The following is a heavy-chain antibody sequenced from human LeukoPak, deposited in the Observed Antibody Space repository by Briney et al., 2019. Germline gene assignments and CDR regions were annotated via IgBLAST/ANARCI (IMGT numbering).Heavy chain of an antibody. D-gene: IGHD2-2*01. J-gene: IGHJ4*02. V-gene: IGHV3-21*01. CDR1: GFTFSSSS. CDR2: ISNTGGYI. CDR3: ARGERVPAAFFDY. Sequence: GGSLRLSCAASGFTFSSSSMNWVRQAPGKGLEWVSSISNTGGYIYYADSVKGRFTISRDNAKNSLYLQMNSLRAEDTAVYYCARGERVPAAFFDYWGQGILVTVSS.